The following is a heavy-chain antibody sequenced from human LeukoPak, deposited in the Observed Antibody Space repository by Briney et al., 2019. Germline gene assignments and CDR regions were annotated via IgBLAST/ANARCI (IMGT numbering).Heavy chain of an antibody. Sequence: GESLKISCKGSGYSFTNYWIDWVRQMPGKGLECMGIIYPGDSDTRYSPSFQGQVTISADKSISTAYLQWSSLKASDTAMYYCARLNTGDPNAFDIWGQGTMVTVSS. CDR3: ARLNTGDPNAFDI. J-gene: IGHJ3*02. CDR2: IYPGDSDT. D-gene: IGHD7-27*01. CDR1: GYSFTNYW. V-gene: IGHV5-51*01.